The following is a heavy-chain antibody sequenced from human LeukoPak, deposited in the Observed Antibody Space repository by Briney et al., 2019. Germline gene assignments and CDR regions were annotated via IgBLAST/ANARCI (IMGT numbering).Heavy chain of an antibody. CDR2: IRSKAYGGTT. V-gene: IGHV3-49*04. D-gene: IGHD3-3*01. J-gene: IGHJ4*02. CDR3: TRVGGLRFLEWLYDY. Sequence: GGSLRLSCTASGFTFGDYAMSWVRQAPGKGLEWVGFIRSKAYGGTTEYAASAKGRFTISRDDSKSIAYLQMNSLKTEDTAVYYCTRVGGLRFLEWLYDYWGQGTLVTVSS. CDR1: GFTFGDYA.